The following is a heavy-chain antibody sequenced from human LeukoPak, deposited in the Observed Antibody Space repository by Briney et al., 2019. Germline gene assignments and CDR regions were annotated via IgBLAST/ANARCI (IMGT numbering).Heavy chain of an antibody. CDR2: IYPSHSDT. CDR1: GYSFTSYW. V-gene: IGHV5-51*01. J-gene: IGHJ4*02. CDR3: ARRLKISQGGTTDY. D-gene: IGHD1-1*01. Sequence: GESLKISCKTSGYSFTSYWIDWVRQMPGKGLEWMGIIYPSHSDTRYSPSFQGQVTISADRSITTAYLQWSSLKASDTAIYYCARRLKISQGGTTDYWGQGTLVTVSS.